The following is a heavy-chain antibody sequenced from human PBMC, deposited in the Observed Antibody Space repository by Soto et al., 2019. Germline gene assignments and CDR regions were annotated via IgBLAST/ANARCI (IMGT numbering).Heavy chain of an antibody. CDR3: ARGPCGGDCYPPDS. CDR1: GDSIRGGDYY. J-gene: IGHJ4*02. CDR2: IYYSATT. D-gene: IGHD2-21*02. Sequence: SETLSLTCTISGDSIRGGDYYWSWIRQSPGKGLELIGFIYYSATTFYNPSLESRATISVDTSKNRFSLNLASMTSADTAVYFCARGPCGGDCYPPDSWGQGTLVTVSS. V-gene: IGHV4-30-4*01.